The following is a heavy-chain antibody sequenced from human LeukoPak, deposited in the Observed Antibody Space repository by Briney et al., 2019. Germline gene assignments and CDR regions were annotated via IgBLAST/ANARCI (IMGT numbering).Heavy chain of an antibody. V-gene: IGHV5-51*01. D-gene: IGHD6-6*01. J-gene: IGHJ5*02. CDR1: GYSFTSYW. CDR3: ARRVGSSSSSHQFDP. CDR2: IYPGDSDT. Sequence: GEPLKISCQGSGYSFTSYWIGWVRQLPGKGLEWMGIIYPGDSDTRYSPSFQGQVAISADKSISTAYLQWSSLKASDTAMYYCARRVGSSSSSHQFDPWGQGTLVTVSS.